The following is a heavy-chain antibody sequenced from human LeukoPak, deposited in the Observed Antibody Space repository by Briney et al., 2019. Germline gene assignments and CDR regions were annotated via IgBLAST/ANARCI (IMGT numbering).Heavy chain of an antibody. J-gene: IGHJ3*02. D-gene: IGHD6-13*01. CDR2: ISSSGDST. Sequence: GGSLRLSCAASGFTFSSYAMSWVRQAPGKGLEWVSAISSSGDSTYYADSVKGRFTISRDNSKNTLYLQMNSLRAEDTALYYCAKDSISAAAWGDAFDIWGQGTMVTVSS. CDR3: AKDSISAAAWGDAFDI. CDR1: GFTFSSYA. V-gene: IGHV3-23*01.